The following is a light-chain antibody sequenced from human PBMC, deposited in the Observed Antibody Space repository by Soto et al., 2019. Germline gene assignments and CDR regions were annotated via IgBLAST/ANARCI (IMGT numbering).Light chain of an antibody. Sequence: QSALTQPASVSGSPGQSITISCTGTSSDVGRYYLVSWYQQHPGKAPKLIIHEVTKRPSGVSNRFSGSKSGNTASLTISGLQAEDEADYYCCSYASISTLVFGGGTQLTVL. CDR3: CSYASISTLV. CDR2: EVT. V-gene: IGLV2-23*02. CDR1: SSDVGRYYL. J-gene: IGLJ2*01.